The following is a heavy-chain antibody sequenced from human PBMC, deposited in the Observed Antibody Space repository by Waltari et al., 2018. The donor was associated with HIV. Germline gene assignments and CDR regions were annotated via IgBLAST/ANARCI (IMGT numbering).Heavy chain of an antibody. V-gene: IGHV4-34*01. CDR3: ARGATVTTGAFDI. CDR2: INHSGST. Sequence: QVQLQQWGAGLLKPSETLSLTCAVYGGSFSGYYWSWIRQPPGKGLEWIGEINHSGSTNYNPSLKSRVTISVDTSKNQFSLKLSSVTAADTAVYYCARGATVTTGAFDIWGQGTMVTVSS. CDR1: GGSFSGYY. J-gene: IGHJ3*02. D-gene: IGHD4-17*01.